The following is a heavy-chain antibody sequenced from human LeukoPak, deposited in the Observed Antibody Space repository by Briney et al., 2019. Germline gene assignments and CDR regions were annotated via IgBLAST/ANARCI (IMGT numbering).Heavy chain of an antibody. CDR2: TNHSGST. Sequence: SETLSLTCAVYGGSFSGYYWSWIRQPPGKGLEWIGETNHSGSTNYNPSLKSRVTISVDTSKNQFSLKLSSVTAADTAVYYCARGRGAAAGPRYMDVWGKGTTVTVSS. V-gene: IGHV4-34*01. J-gene: IGHJ6*03. CDR1: GGSFSGYY. CDR3: ARGRGAAAGPRYMDV. D-gene: IGHD6-13*01.